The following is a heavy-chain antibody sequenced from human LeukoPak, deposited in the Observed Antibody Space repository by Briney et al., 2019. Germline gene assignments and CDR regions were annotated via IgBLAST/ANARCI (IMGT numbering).Heavy chain of an antibody. V-gene: IGHV3-64D*09. CDR2: ISSNGGST. J-gene: IGHJ4*02. CDR1: GFTFSNYW. Sequence: PGGSLRLSCAASGFTFSNYWMTWVRQAPGKGLEYVSAISSNGGSTYYADSVKGRFTISRDNSKNTLYLQMSSLRAEDTAVYYCVKGLELDDYWGQGTLVTVSP. D-gene: IGHD1-7*01. CDR3: VKGLELDDY.